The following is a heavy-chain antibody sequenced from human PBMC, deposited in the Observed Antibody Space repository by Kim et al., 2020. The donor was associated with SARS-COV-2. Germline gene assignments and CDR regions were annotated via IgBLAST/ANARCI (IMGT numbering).Heavy chain of an antibody. CDR2: NNDGTNQ. CDR3: TTAFEF. J-gene: IGHJ4*02. V-gene: IGHV3-74*01. Sequence: NNDGTNQYYADSVKGRFTISRDNAKNMVYLQMNKLGAEDTAVYYCTTAFEFWGQGTLVTVSS.